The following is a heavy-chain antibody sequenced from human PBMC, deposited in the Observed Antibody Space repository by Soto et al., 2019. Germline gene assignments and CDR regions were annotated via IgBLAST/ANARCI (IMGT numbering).Heavy chain of an antibody. V-gene: IGHV3-23*01. CDR3: AKAAYYYGSGSYFPFDY. CDR2: ISGSGGST. CDR1: GFTFSSHG. J-gene: IGHJ4*02. D-gene: IGHD3-10*01. Sequence: EVQLLGSGGGLVQPGGSLRLSCAASGFTFSSHGMSWVRQAPGKGLEWVSSISGSGGSTYYADSVKGRFTISRDNSKNTLYLQMNSLRVEDTAVYYCAKAAYYYGSGSYFPFDYWGQGTLVTVSS.